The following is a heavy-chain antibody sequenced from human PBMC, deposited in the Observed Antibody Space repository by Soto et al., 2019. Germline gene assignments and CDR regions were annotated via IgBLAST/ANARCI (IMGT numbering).Heavy chain of an antibody. V-gene: IGHV1-69*06. CDR2: IIPIFGTA. Sequence: SVKVSCKASGGTFSSYAISWVRQAPGQGLEWMGGIIPIFGTANYAQKFQGRVTITADKSTSTAYMELSSLRSEDTAVYYCARENIVVVTAMYGILDYWGQGTLVTVSS. CDR1: GGTFSSYA. J-gene: IGHJ4*02. CDR3: ARENIVVVTAMYGILDY. D-gene: IGHD2-21*02.